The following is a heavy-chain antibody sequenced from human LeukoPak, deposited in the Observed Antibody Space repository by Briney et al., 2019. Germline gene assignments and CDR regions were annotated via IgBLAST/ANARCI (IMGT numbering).Heavy chain of an antibody. V-gene: IGHV4-61*05. J-gene: IGHJ5*02. Sequence: SETLSLTCTVSGYSIISGYYWGWIRQPPGKGLEWIGYIYYSGSTNYNPSLKSRVTISVDTSKNQFSLKLSSVTAADTAVYYCARWEVRGATNWFDPWGQGTLVTVSS. CDR2: IYYSGST. D-gene: IGHD3-10*01. CDR1: GYSIISGYY. CDR3: ARWEVRGATNWFDP.